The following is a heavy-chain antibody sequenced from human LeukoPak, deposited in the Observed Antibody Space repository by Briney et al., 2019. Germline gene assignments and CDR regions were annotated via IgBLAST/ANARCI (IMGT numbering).Heavy chain of an antibody. CDR3: ARGLISSASVGSDY. CDR1: GFTFSSYW. J-gene: IGHJ4*02. V-gene: IGHV3-7*01. D-gene: IGHD6-6*01. Sequence: PGGSLRLSCVASGFTFSSYWMSWVRQAPGKGLEWVANIKKDGSEKHYVDSVKGRFTISRDNAKNSLYLQINSLRAEDTAVYYCARGLISSASVGSDYWGQGTLVTVSS. CDR2: IKKDGSEK.